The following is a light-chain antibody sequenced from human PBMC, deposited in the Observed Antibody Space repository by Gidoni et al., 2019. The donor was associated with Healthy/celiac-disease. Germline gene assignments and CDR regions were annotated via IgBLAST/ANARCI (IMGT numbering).Light chain of an antibody. Sequence: QSLPTQPPSASGTPGQRVTIPCSGSSSNIGSNNVNWYQQLPGTAPKPLIYSNNQRPSGVPDRFSGSKSGTSASLAISGLQSEDEADYYCAAWDDSLNGWVFGGGTKLTVL. CDR1: SSNIGSNN. V-gene: IGLV1-44*01. CDR3: AAWDDSLNGWV. J-gene: IGLJ3*02. CDR2: SNN.